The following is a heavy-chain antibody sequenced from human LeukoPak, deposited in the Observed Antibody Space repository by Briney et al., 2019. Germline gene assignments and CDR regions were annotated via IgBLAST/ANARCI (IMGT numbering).Heavy chain of an antibody. CDR1: GGSISSSSYY. CDR3: ARYDYSDFTYYFDY. D-gene: IGHD4-11*01. CDR2: IFYSGNT. V-gene: IGHV4-31*03. Sequence: RTSETLSLTCTVSGGSISSSSYYWSWIRQHPGKGLEWIGYIFYSGNTYYNPSLKSRVTISVDTSKNQFSLKLSSVTATDSAVYYCARYDYSDFTYYFDYWGQGTLVTVSS. J-gene: IGHJ4*02.